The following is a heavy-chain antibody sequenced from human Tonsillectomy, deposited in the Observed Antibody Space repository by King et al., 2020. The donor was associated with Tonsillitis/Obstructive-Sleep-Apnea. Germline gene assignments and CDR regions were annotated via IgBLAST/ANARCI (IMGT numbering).Heavy chain of an antibody. CDR2: IKSKTDGGTT. J-gene: IGHJ4*02. Sequence: VQLVESGGGLVKPGGSLRLSCAASGFTFSNAWMNWVRQAPGKGLEWVGRIKSKTDGGTTDYAAPVKGRFTISRDDSKNTLYLQMNSLKTEDTAVYYCTTALRSYDFWSRYYKGPDYWGQGTLVTVSS. CDR3: TTALRSYDFWSRYYKGPDY. CDR1: GFTFSNAW. V-gene: IGHV3-15*07. D-gene: IGHD3-3*01.